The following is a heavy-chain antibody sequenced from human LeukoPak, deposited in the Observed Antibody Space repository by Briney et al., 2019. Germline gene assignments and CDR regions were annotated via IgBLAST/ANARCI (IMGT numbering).Heavy chain of an antibody. V-gene: IGHV4-39*01. D-gene: IGHD2-8*01. Sequence: SETLSLTCTVSGGSVSSGSYYWGWIRQPPGKGLEWIGSIYYSGSTYYNPSLKSRVTISVDTSKNQFSLKLSSVTAADTAVYYCARPEVYASSNWFDPWGQGTLVTVSS. CDR1: GGSVSSGSYY. J-gene: IGHJ5*02. CDR2: IYYSGST. CDR3: ARPEVYASSNWFDP.